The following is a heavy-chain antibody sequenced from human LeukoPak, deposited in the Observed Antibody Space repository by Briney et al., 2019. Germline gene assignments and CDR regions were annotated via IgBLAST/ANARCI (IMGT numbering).Heavy chain of an antibody. V-gene: IGHV3-21*01. Sequence: GGSLRLSCAASGFTLSNYSMNWVRQAPGKGLEWVAFISSSSSYIFYADSLKGRFTISRDNAKNSLYLQMYSLRADDTAVYYCARDLAYGDDGLWGQGTLVTVSS. J-gene: IGHJ4*02. CDR1: GFTLSNYS. CDR3: ARDLAYGDDGL. D-gene: IGHD4-17*01. CDR2: ISSSSSYI.